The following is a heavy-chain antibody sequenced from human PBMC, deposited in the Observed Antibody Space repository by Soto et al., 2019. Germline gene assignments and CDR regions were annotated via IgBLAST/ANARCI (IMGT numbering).Heavy chain of an antibody. CDR1: GGNFSSYA. D-gene: IGHD2-15*01. V-gene: IGHV1-69*06. CDR2: IIPIFGTA. CDR3: ARVLVLVVVAATPGGGLAP. J-gene: IGHJ5*02. Sequence: SVKVSCKASGGNFSSYATSWVRQAPGQGLEPMGGIIPIFGTAKYAQKLQGRVTITADKPTSTAYVELSSLRSEDTAVSYWARVLVLVVVAATPGGGLAPWGRGTLVTVS.